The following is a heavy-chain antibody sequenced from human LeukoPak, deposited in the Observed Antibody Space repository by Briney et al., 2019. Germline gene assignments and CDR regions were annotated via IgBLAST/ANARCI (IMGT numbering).Heavy chain of an antibody. V-gene: IGHV3-30*03. D-gene: IGHD3-22*01. Sequence: GGSLRLSCAASGFIFSNHGMNWVRQAPGKGLEGVSVISYEGSNKYYADSVKGRFTISRDNSKNTLYLQMNSLRAGDTAVYYCARGRYYDSSGRSHSPIDYWGQGTLVTVSS. CDR3: ARGRYYDSSGRSHSPIDY. CDR1: GFIFSNHG. J-gene: IGHJ4*02. CDR2: ISYEGSNK.